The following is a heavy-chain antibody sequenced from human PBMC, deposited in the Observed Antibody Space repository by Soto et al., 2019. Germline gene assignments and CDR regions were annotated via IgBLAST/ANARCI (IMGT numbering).Heavy chain of an antibody. CDR2: ISAYNGNT. V-gene: IGHV1-18*04. CDR1: GYTFTSYG. CDR3: ARVIAPRKKETNCGGDCYSYYFDY. D-gene: IGHD2-21*02. J-gene: IGHJ4*02. Sequence: GASVKVSCKASGYTFTSYGISWVRQAPGQGLEWMGWISAYNGNTNYAQKLQGRVTMTTDTSTSTAYMELRRLRSDDTAVYYCARVIAPRKKETNCGGDCYSYYFDYWGQGTLVTVS.